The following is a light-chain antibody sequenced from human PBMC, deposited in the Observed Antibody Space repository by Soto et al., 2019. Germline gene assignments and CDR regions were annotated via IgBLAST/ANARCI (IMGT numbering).Light chain of an antibody. V-gene: IGKV3-20*01. CDR2: GAS. CDR1: QSVSSSY. J-gene: IGKJ2*01. Sequence: EIVLTQSPGTLSLSPRERATLSCRASQSVSSSYLAWYQQKPGQAPRLLIYGASSRATGIPDRFSGSGSGTDFTLTISRLEPEDFAVYYCQQYGSSPSYTFGQGTKVDIK. CDR3: QQYGSSPSYT.